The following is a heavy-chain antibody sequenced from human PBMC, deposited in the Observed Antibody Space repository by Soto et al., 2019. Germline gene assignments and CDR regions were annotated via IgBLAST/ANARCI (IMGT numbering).Heavy chain of an antibody. CDR2: FDPVDGET. D-gene: IGHD3-10*01. J-gene: IGHJ6*02. Sequence: ASVKVSCKVSGYSLTELSIHWVRQAPGKGLEWMGGFDPVDGETIYAQKFQGRVTMTEDTSTDTAYMELSSLRAEDTAVYYCAKDSGKYGSGSYYNFRAYYYGMDVWGQGTTVTVSS. CDR1: GYSLTELS. V-gene: IGHV1-24*01. CDR3: AKDSGKYGSGSYYNFRAYYYGMDV.